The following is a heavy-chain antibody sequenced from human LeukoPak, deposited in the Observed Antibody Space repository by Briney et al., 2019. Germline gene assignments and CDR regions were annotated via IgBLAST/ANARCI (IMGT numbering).Heavy chain of an antibody. CDR2: ISAYNGNT. D-gene: IGHD3-22*01. CDR3: ARYDSSGLIDY. V-gene: IGHV1-18*01. J-gene: IGHJ4*02. Sequence: AASVKVSRKASGYTFTSYGISWVRQAPGQGLEWMGWISAYNGNTNYAQKLQGRVTMTTDTSTSTAYMELRSLRSDDTAVYYCARYDSSGLIDYWGQGTLVTVSS. CDR1: GYTFTSYG.